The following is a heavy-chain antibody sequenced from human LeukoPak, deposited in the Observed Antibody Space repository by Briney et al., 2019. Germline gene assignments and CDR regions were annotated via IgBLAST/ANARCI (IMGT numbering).Heavy chain of an antibody. J-gene: IGHJ4*02. V-gene: IGHV3-23*01. CDR1: GFTFSSYA. CDR2: ISGSGGST. D-gene: IGHD2-21*02. Sequence: PGGSLRLSCAASGFTFSSYAMSWVRQAPGKGLEWVSAISGSGGSTYYADSVKGRFTISRDNSKNTLYLQMNSLRAEDTAVYYCAKFELGSSHIVVVTAMSPFDYWGQGTLVTVSS. CDR3: AKFELGSSHIVVVTAMSPFDY.